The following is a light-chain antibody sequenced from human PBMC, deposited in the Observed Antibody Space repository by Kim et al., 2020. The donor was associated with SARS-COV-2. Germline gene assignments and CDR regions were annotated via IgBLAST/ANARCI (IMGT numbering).Light chain of an antibody. CDR2: WAS. CDR3: QQYNNPTTYT. CDR1: HGCATTSDNKHR. V-gene: IGKV4-1*01. J-gene: IGKJ2*01. Sequence: PSNSTTHHGCATTSDNKHRLGWYRPHPSHPPRLPIYWASTRESGLPDRFSGSGSGTDFTPTLGSLQAEEVAIYFSQQYNNPTTYTFGQGTKLEF.